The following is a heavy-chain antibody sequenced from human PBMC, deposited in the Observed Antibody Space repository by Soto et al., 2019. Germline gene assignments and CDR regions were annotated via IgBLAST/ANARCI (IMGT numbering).Heavy chain of an antibody. V-gene: IGHV1-69*06. CDR3: ARVGGTGGYTYGLDY. CDR2: IIPVFGTG. J-gene: IGHJ4*02. Sequence: GVSVKVSCKASGGTFSSYAISWVRQAPGQGLEWMGGIIPVFGTGIYAQKFQGRVTITADKSTNTAYMELSSLRSEDTAVYFCARVGGTGGYTYGLDYWGQGTLVTVSS. CDR1: GGTFSSYA. D-gene: IGHD5-18*01.